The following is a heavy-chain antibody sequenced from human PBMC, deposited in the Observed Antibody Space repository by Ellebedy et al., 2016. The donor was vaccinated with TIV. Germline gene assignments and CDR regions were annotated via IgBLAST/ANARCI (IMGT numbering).Heavy chain of an antibody. CDR3: ATPLRDSGYNPRRDY. V-gene: IGHV3-21*01. J-gene: IGHJ4*02. CDR1: GFTFSSYA. D-gene: IGHD5-12*01. CDR2: ISSSSSYI. Sequence: GESLKISXAASGFTFSSYAMHWVRQAPGKGLEWVSSISSSSSYIYYADSVKGRFTISRDNAKNSLYLQMNSLRAEDTAVYYCATPLRDSGYNPRRDYWGQGTLVTVSS.